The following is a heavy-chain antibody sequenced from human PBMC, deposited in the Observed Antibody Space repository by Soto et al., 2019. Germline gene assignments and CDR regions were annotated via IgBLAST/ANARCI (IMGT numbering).Heavy chain of an antibody. V-gene: IGHV1-18*01. D-gene: IGHD5-18*01. Sequence: QVQLVQSGAEVKKPGASVKVSCKVSGDTFTSYGISWVRQAHGQGLEWMGWISAYNGNTNYAQKHQCIVTMTTDTSTSTAYMDLRSLRLDATAVYYCAIIRLDTAMVNGMDVRGQGTTVTVSS. CDR3: AIIRLDTAMVNGMDV. J-gene: IGHJ6*02. CDR2: ISAYNGNT. CDR1: GDTFTSYG.